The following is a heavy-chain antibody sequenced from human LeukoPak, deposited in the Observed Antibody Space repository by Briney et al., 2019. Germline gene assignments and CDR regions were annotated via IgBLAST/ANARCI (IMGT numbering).Heavy chain of an antibody. CDR1: GFTLSIYW. J-gene: IGHJ4*02. Sequence: GGSLRLSCVGSGFTLSIYWMYWIRQSPGKGLLWVARINPDGSIADYTDSVKGRFTISRDNAKNTLYLQMNSLRAEDTAVYYCARVFHLIDHWGQGTLVTVTS. CDR2: INPDGSIA. V-gene: IGHV3-74*01. CDR3: ARVFHLIDH.